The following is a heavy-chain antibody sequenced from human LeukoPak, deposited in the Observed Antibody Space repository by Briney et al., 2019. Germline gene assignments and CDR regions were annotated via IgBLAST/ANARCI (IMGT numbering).Heavy chain of an antibody. CDR3: ARGFRRNKSSYYDSSGYCPFDY. D-gene: IGHD3-22*01. Sequence: GGSLRLSCAASGFTSSSYWMSWVRQAPGKGLEWVANIKQDGSEKYYVDSVKGRFTISGDNAKNSLYLQMNSLRAEDTAVYYCARGFRRNKSSYYDSSGYCPFDYWGQGTLVTVSS. J-gene: IGHJ4*02. CDR1: GFTSSSYW. CDR2: IKQDGSEK. V-gene: IGHV3-7*03.